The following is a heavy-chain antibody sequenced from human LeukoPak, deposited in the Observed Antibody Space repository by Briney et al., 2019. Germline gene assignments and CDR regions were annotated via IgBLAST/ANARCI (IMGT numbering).Heavy chain of an antibody. J-gene: IGHJ4*02. CDR2: IYYSGGT. D-gene: IGHD5/OR15-5a*01. V-gene: IGHV4-39*01. CDR3: ARGFDGLRLKGQHFDY. Sequence: TSETLSLTCTVSGGSISSRNYCWGWIRQPPGKGLEWIGNIYYSGGTYYNPSLKSRVTISVDTSKNQFSLKLSSVTAADTAVYYCARGFDGLRLKGQHFDYWGQGTLVTVSS. CDR1: GGSISSRNYC.